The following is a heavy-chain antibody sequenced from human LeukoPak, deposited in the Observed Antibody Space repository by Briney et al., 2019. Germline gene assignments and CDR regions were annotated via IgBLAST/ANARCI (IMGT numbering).Heavy chain of an antibody. D-gene: IGHD2/OR15-2a*01. CDR2: IKQDGSEK. CDR3: ARGPTRANSSDY. Sequence: GGSLRLSCAASGFTFSSYWMSWVRQPPGKGLEWVAKIKQDGSEKYYVDSVKGRFTISRDNAKNSLYLQMNSLRAEDTAVYYCARGPTRANSSDYWGQGTLLTVSS. CDR1: GFTFSSYW. J-gene: IGHJ4*02. V-gene: IGHV3-7*01.